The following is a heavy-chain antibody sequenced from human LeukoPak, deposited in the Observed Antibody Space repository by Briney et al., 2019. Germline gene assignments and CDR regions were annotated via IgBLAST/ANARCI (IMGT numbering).Heavy chain of an antibody. CDR2: IYYSGST. Sequence: SQTLSLTCTVSGGSISSGSYYWSWIRQPPGKGLEWIGYIYYSGSTNYNPSLKSRVTISVDTSKNQFSLKLSSVTAADTAVYYCARDRIAVADNWYFDLWGRGTLVTVSS. J-gene: IGHJ2*01. CDR3: ARDRIAVADNWYFDL. CDR1: GGSISSGSYY. V-gene: IGHV4-61*01. D-gene: IGHD6-19*01.